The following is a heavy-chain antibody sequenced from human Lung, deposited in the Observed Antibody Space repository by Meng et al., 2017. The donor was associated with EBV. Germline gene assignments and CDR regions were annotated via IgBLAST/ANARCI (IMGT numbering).Heavy chain of an antibody. CDR1: GFTFRNAW. J-gene: IGHJ4*02. Sequence: EVQLVESXXGLIKPGGSLRLACAASGFTFRNAWMSWARQAPGKGLGWVGRIKSKTDGGTTDYAAPVKGRFTISRDDSKNTLYLQMNSLKTEDTAVYYCTTIHYFRSKEYWGQGTLVTVST. D-gene: IGHD3-9*01. CDR2: IKSKTDGGTT. V-gene: IGHV3-15*01. CDR3: TTIHYFRSKEY.